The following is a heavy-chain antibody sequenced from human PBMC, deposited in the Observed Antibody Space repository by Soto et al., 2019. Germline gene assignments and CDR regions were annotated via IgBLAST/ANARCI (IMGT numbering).Heavy chain of an antibody. V-gene: IGHV1-18*04. Sequence: QVHLVQSGGELKKPGASVKVSCKASGYSFSDFGITWVRQAPGQGLEWMGWISGKNGNTNYAQKVPGRVTLTADTSTSTAYMEMRALTSDDTGIYYCARGDYYEDTGTFENWGQGTPVTVSS. J-gene: IGHJ4*02. CDR2: ISGKNGNT. CDR3: ARGDYYEDTGTFEN. D-gene: IGHD4-17*01. CDR1: GYSFSDFG.